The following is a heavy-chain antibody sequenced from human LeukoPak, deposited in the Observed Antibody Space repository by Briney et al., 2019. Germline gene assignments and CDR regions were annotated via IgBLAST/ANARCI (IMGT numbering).Heavy chain of an antibody. V-gene: IGHV3-21*01. Sequence: GGSLRLSCAGSGFALKSYSLTWVRQAPGKGLEWVSSISSTSAYIHYADSVKGRFTISRDNVDNVVYLEMNSLGAEDTATYYCAKERAGGPFDSWGQGTLVTVSS. D-gene: IGHD3-16*01. CDR2: ISSTSAYI. CDR3: AKERAGGPFDS. J-gene: IGHJ4*02. CDR1: GFALKSYS.